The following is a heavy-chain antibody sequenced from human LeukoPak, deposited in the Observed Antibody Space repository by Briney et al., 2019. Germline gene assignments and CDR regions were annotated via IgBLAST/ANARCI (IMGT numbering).Heavy chain of an antibody. CDR2: IYYSGST. CDR1: GGSISSNNYY. J-gene: IGHJ4*02. CDR3: ARDRSSYFDY. Sequence: SETLSLTCTVSGGSISSNNYYWGWIRQPPGKGLEWIGSIYYSGSTYYNPSLKSRVTLSVDTSKNQFALKLSSVTAADTAVYYCARDRSSYFDYWGQGTLVTVSS. V-gene: IGHV4-39*01. D-gene: IGHD1-14*01.